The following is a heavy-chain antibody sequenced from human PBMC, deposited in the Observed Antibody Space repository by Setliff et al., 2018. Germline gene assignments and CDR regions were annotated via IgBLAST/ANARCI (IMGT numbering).Heavy chain of an antibody. CDR2: IYYSGST. Sequence: PSETLSLTCTVSGGSISSYYWSWIRQPPGKGLEWIGYIYYSGSTNYNPSLKSRVTISVDKSKNQFSLNLSSVTAADTAVYYCARLGGSSTSGGFYYFYYYMDVWGKGTTVTVSS. J-gene: IGHJ6*03. CDR3: ARLGGSSTSGGFYYFYYYMDV. V-gene: IGHV4-59*08. CDR1: GGSISSYY. D-gene: IGHD2-2*01.